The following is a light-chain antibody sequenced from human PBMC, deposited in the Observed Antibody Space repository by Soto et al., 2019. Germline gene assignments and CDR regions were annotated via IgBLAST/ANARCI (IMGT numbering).Light chain of an antibody. V-gene: IGKV3-20*01. CDR1: QSVGTR. CDR2: GAS. Sequence: EIVLTQSPATVSLSPGERATLSCRSSQSVGTRLAWYQHKTGQAPSLLMSGASSRATGIPDRFSGSGSETDFTLTISRLEPEDFALYYCQHYQVGQPIAFGRGTRLEIK. CDR3: QHYQVGQPIA. J-gene: IGKJ5*01.